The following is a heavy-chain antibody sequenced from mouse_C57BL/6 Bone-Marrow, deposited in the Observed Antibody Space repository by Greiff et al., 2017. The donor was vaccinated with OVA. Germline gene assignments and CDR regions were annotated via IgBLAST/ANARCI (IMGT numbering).Heavy chain of an antibody. J-gene: IGHJ2*02. V-gene: IGHV14-2*01. CDR1: GFNIKDYY. D-gene: IGHD1-1*02. CDR3: ARIYYCGGCPFDY. Sequence: VQLQQSGAELVKPGASVKLSCTASGFNIKDYYMHWVKQRTEQGLEWIGWIDPDDGETKYAPKFQGKATIPTDTSSNTTYLQLSSLTSEDTAVYYCARIYYCGGCPFDYWGQGTSLTVSS. CDR2: IDPDDGET.